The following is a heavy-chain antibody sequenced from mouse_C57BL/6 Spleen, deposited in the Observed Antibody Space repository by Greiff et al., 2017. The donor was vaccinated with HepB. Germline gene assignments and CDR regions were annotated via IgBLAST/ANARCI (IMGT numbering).Heavy chain of an antibody. J-gene: IGHJ3*01. Sequence: VQLKESGPGLMKPSQSLSLTCSVPGYSITSGYYWNWIRQFPGNKLEWMGYISYDGSNNYNPSLKNRISITRDTSKNQFFLKLNSVTTEDTATYYCAREKTYWGQGTLVTVSA. CDR3: AREKTY. V-gene: IGHV3-6*01. CDR1: GYSITSGYY. CDR2: ISYDGSN.